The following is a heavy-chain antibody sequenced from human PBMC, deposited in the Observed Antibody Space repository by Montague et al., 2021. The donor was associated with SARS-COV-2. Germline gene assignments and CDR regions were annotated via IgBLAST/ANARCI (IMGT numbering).Heavy chain of an antibody. Sequence: RETLSLHCAVSGGSISSSNWWSWVRQPPGKGLEWIGEIHHSGSXXXNXXXKSRVTMSVDRSKNHFSLRPSSVTAADTAMYYCARGGYGGWTGYYFDYWGQGTLVTVSS. CDR1: GGSISSSNW. D-gene: IGHD4/OR15-4a*01. CDR2: IHHSGSX. CDR3: ARGGYGGWTGYYFDY. J-gene: IGHJ4*02. V-gene: IGHV4-4*03.